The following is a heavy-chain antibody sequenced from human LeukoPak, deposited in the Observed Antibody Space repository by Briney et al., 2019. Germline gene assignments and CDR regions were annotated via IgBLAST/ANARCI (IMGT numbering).Heavy chain of an antibody. CDR1: GFIVSSNY. V-gene: IGHV3-53*01. Sequence: GGSLRLSCAASGFIVSSNYMSWVRQAPGKGLEWVSAIFSGGNTYYADSVKGRFTISRDNSKNTLFLQMNSLRAEDTAVYYCAKDFEGRLQPLDYWGQGTLVTVSS. CDR2: IFSGGNT. D-gene: IGHD5-24*01. J-gene: IGHJ4*02. CDR3: AKDFEGRLQPLDY.